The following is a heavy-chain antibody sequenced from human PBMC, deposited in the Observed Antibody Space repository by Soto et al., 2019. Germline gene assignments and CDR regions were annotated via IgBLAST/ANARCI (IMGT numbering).Heavy chain of an antibody. V-gene: IGHV1-18*04. D-gene: IGHD6-13*01. CDR3: ARERIAAVDVTWFDP. Sequence: QVQLVQSGAEVKKPGASVKVSCKASGYTFTNYDITWVRQAPGQGLEWMGWISTYNGSTKYAQKFQGRVTMTTDTPPNTAYMELRSVRYDDTAVYYCARERIAAVDVTWFDPWGQGTLVAVSS. CDR2: ISTYNGST. J-gene: IGHJ5*02. CDR1: GYTFTNYD.